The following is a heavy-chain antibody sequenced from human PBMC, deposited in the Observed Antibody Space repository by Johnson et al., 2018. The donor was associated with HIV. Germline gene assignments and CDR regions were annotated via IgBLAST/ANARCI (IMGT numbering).Heavy chain of an antibody. J-gene: IGHJ3*02. D-gene: IGHD1-1*01. CDR3: AKDRGLERRERAFDI. CDR2: LSWNSGSI. CDR1: GLTFDDYA. Sequence: VQLVESGGGVVQPGRSLRLSCAASGLTFDDYAMHWVRQAPGKGLEWVSGLSWNSGSIGYADSVKGRFTISRDNAKNSLYLQMNSLRAEDTALYYCAKDRGLERRERAFDIWGQGTMVTVSS. V-gene: IGHV3-9*01.